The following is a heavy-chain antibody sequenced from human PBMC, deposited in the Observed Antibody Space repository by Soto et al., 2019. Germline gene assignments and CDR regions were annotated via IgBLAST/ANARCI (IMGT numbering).Heavy chain of an antibody. CDR3: AHRRSSSSWLDYWYYDL. CDR2: SYWDDDK. CDR1: GFSLSTSGVG. V-gene: IGHV2-5*02. J-gene: IGHJ2*01. D-gene: IGHD6-13*01. Sequence: QITLKESGPTLVKPTQTLTLTCTFSGFSLSTSGVGVGWIRQPPGKALEWLALSYWDDDKRYSPSLKSRLTITKDTAKNQVVLTMTNMDPVDTATYYCAHRRSSSSWLDYWYYDLWGRGTLVTVSS.